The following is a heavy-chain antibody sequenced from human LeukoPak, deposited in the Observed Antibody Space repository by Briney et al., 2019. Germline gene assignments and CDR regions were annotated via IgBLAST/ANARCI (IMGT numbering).Heavy chain of an antibody. CDR2: ISAYNGNT. CDR3: AAGYSGYDFEYCGGDCYHYFDY. Sequence: ASVKVSCKASGYTLTSYGISWVRQAPGQGLEWMGWISAYNGNTNYAQKLQGRVTMTTDTSTSTAYMELRSLRSDDTAVYYCAAGYSGYDFEYCGGDCYHYFDYWGQGTLVTVSS. V-gene: IGHV1-18*01. D-gene: IGHD2-21*02. J-gene: IGHJ4*02. CDR1: GYTLTSYG.